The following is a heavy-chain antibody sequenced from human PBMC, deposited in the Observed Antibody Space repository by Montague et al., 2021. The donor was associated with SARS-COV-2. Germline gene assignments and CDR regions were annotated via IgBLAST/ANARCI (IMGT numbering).Heavy chain of an antibody. J-gene: IGHJ4*02. CDR1: GFAFSTYA. CDR2: ISKSGEST. D-gene: IGHD1-26*01. V-gene: IGHV3-23*01. Sequence: SRRLSLSASGFAFSTYAMSWVRQAPGKGLEWVSSISKSGESTFYADSVKGRFTISRDNSKNTLYLQVNSLRAEDTAVYYCAKRPSGAGNWGQGTLVTVSS. CDR3: AKRPSGAGN.